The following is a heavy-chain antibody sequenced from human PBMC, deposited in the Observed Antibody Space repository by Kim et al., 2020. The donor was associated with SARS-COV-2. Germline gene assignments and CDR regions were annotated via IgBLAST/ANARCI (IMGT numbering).Heavy chain of an antibody. D-gene: IGHD3-10*01. CDR2: IHHGGTT. CDR3: ARGSPAHYGQILFDN. CDR1: GGSISSSYW. Sequence: SETLSLTCAVSGGSISSSYWWSWVRQSPGKGLEWIGEIHHGGTTNYNPSLQSRVTISVDKSKNQFSLNLNSVTAADTAVYYCARGSPAHYGQILFDNWGQGTLVTVSS. V-gene: IGHV4-4*02. J-gene: IGHJ4*02.